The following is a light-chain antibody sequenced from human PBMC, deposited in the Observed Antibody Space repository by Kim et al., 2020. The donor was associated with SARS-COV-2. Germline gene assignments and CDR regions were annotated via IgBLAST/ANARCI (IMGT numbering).Light chain of an antibody. J-gene: IGKJ4*01. V-gene: IGKV1-27*01. CDR1: QGISNY. Sequence: DIQMTQSPSSLSASAGDRVTITCRASQGISNYLAWYQQKPGKVPKLLIYHASSLQSGVPSRFSGSGSGTDFTLTISSLQPEDVATYYCQNYNYAPALTFGGGTKVDIK. CDR3: QNYNYAPALT. CDR2: HAS.